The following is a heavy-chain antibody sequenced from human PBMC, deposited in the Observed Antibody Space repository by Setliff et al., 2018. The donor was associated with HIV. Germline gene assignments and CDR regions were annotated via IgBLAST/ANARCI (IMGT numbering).Heavy chain of an antibody. D-gene: IGHD2-8*01. Sequence: PGGSLRLSCAASGFTFSDFWMYWVRQAPGKGLEWVANISPEGNKKYDVGSVKGRFTSSRDNAKSSLFLQMSGLRPEDTAVYYCARVLLRTNPLYGVASNWFDPWGQGTLVTVSS. V-gene: IGHV3-7*03. CDR3: ARVLLRTNPLYGVASNWFDP. CDR2: ISPEGNKK. J-gene: IGHJ5*02. CDR1: GFTFSDFW.